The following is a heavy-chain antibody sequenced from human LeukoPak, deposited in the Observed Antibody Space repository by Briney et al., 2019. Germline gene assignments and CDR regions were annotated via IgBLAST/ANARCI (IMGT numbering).Heavy chain of an antibody. CDR2: INPNSGGT. Sequence: ASVKVSCKASGYTFTGYYMHWVRQAPGQGLEWMGWINPNSGGTNYAQKSQGRVTMTRDTSISTAYMELSRLRSDDTAVYYCARDALLAAAAPDAFDIWGQGTMVTVSS. CDR1: GYTFTGYY. V-gene: IGHV1-2*02. CDR3: ARDALLAAAAPDAFDI. J-gene: IGHJ3*02. D-gene: IGHD6-13*01.